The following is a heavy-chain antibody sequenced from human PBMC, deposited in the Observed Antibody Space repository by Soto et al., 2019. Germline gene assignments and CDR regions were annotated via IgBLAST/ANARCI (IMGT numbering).Heavy chain of an antibody. CDR3: AKDRTIASRNYDD. J-gene: IGHJ4*02. V-gene: IGHV3-23*01. Sequence: GGSLRLSCAASGFTFSSYAMSWVRQAPGKGPEWVSAISGSVGSTFYADSVKGRFTISRDNSKNMLYLQMDSLRDEDTALYYCAKDRTIASRNYDDWGQGALVTVSS. D-gene: IGHD6-6*01. CDR1: GFTFSSYA. CDR2: ISGSVGST.